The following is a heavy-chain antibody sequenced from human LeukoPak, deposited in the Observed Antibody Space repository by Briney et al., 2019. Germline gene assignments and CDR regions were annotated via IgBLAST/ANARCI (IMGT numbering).Heavy chain of an antibody. CDR3: ARVPLEWELLGLDY. CDR1: GYTFTGYY. V-gene: IGHV1-2*02. Sequence: GAPVKVSCKASGYTFTGYYMHWVRQAPGQGLEWMGWINPNSGGTNYAQKFQGRVTMTRDTSISTAYMELSRLRSDDTAVYYCARVPLEWELLGLDYWGQGTLVTVSS. D-gene: IGHD1-26*01. J-gene: IGHJ4*02. CDR2: INPNSGGT.